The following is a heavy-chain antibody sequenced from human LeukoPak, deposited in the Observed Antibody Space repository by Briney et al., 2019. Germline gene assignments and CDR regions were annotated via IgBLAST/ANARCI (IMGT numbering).Heavy chain of an antibody. D-gene: IGHD6-19*01. J-gene: IGHJ5*02. CDR1: GFTFDDYG. V-gene: IGHV3-20*04. CDR3: ARDVAVAGANNWFDP. Sequence: GGSLRLSCAASGFTFDDYGMSWVRQAPGKGLEWVSGINWNGGSTGYADSVKGRFTIPRDNAKNSLYLQMNSLRAEDTALYYCARDVAVAGANNWFDPWGQGTLVTVSS. CDR2: INWNGGST.